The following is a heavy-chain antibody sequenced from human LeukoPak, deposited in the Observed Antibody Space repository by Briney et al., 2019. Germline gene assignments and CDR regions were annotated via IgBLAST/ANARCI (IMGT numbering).Heavy chain of an antibody. CDR3: ARQDFTIFGVVKDFDY. Sequence: SSETLSLTCAVYGGSFSGYYWSWIRQPPGKGLEWIGSIYYSGSTYYNPSLKSRVTISVDTSKNQFSLKLSSVTAADTAVYYCARQDFTIFGVVKDFDYWGQGTLVTVSS. V-gene: IGHV4-34*01. CDR2: IYYSGST. CDR1: GGSFSGYY. D-gene: IGHD3-3*01. J-gene: IGHJ4*02.